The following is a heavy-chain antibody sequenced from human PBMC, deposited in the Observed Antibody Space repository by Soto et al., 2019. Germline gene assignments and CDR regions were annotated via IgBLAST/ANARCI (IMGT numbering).Heavy chain of an antibody. V-gene: IGHV1-58*01. CDR1: GFTFPSSA. Sequence: SVKVSCKASGFTFPSSAVQWVRQARGQRLEWIGWIVVGSGNTNYAQKFQERVTITRDMSTSTAYMELSSLRSEDTAVYYCAAIRSRTISSYYYYGMDVWGQGTTVTVSS. CDR3: AAIRSRTISSYYYYGMDV. J-gene: IGHJ6*02. CDR2: IVVGSGNT. D-gene: IGHD3-3*01.